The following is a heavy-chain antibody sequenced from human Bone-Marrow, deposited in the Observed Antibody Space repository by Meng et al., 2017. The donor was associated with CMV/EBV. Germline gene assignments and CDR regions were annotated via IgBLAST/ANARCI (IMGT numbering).Heavy chain of an antibody. CDR2: IYYSGST. CDR1: GGSVSSGSYY. J-gene: IGHJ6*02. CDR3: AREGGYCSSTSCYYYYGMDV. Sequence: SETLSLTCTVSGGSVSSGSYYWSWIRQPPGKGLEWIGYIYYSGSTNSNPSLKSRVTISVDTSKNQFSLKLSSVTAADTAVYYCAREGGYCSSTSCYYYYGMDVWGQGTTVTVSS. D-gene: IGHD2-2*01. V-gene: IGHV4-61*01.